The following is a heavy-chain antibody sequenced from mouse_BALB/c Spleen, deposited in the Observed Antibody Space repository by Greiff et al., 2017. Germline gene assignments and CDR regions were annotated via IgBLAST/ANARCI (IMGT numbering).Heavy chain of an antibody. J-gene: IGHJ2*01. V-gene: IGHV5-12-1*01. CDR2: ISSGGGST. D-gene: IGHD1-2*01. CDR1: GFAFSSYD. CDR3: ARHPHYYGSSDY. Sequence: EVMLVESGGGLVKPGGSLKLSCAASGFAFSSYDMSWVRQTPEKRLEWVAYISSGGGSTYYPDTVKGRFTISRDNAKNTLYLQMSSLKSEDTAMYYCARHPHYYGSSDYWGQGTTLTVSS.